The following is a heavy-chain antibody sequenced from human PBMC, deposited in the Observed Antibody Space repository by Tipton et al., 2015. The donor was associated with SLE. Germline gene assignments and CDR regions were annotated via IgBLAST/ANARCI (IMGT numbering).Heavy chain of an antibody. CDR1: GGSISSSSYY. D-gene: IGHD2-8*01. V-gene: IGHV4-39*07. CDR2: MYYSGNT. Sequence: TLSLTCTVSGGSISSSSYYWGWIRQAPGKGLEWIGTMYYSGNTYYNPSLKSRVAISVDTSRNQFSLNVRSVTAADTAVYYCARQTLLSVQGVMLSPPGYWGQGRLVTVSS. J-gene: IGHJ4*02. CDR3: ARQTLLSVQGVMLSPPGY.